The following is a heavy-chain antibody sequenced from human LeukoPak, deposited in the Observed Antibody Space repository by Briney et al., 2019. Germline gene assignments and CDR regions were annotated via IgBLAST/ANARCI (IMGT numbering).Heavy chain of an antibody. CDR1: GFTFSNYH. Sequence: GGSLRLSCASSGFTFSNYHMSWVRQAPGKGLQWVSCITSGSSHTNYADSVKGRFTISRDNAKNSLYLQMNSLGAEDTAVYYCERGAHSLDSWGQGTLVTVSS. V-gene: IGHV3-11*05. J-gene: IGHJ4*02. CDR3: ERGAHSLDS. CDR2: ITSGSSHT. D-gene: IGHD3-3*02.